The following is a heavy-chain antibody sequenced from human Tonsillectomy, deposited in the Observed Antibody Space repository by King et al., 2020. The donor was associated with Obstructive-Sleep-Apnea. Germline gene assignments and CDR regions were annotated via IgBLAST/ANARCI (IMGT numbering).Heavy chain of an antibody. CDR2: INPSGCGT. J-gene: IGHJ4*02. CDR1: GYIFTSYY. Sequence: VQLVESGAEVKEPGASVKVSCKASGYIFTSYYMYWVRQAPGQGLEWMGIINPSGCGTIYAQEFQGRVTMTRDTSTSTVYMELSSLRSEDTAVYYCARVGGANYDILTGYGDYWGQGTLVTVSS. V-gene: IGHV1-46*01. CDR3: ARVGGANYDILTGYGDY. D-gene: IGHD3-9*01.